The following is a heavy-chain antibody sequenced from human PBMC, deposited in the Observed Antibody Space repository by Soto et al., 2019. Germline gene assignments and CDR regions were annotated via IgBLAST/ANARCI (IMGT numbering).Heavy chain of an antibody. CDR3: AADWGVGATTGDAFDI. CDR1: GFTFTSSA. J-gene: IGHJ3*02. Sequence: ASVKVSCKASGFTFTSSAVQWVRQARGQRLEWIGWIVVGSGNTNYAQKFQERVTITRDMSTSTAYMELSSLRSEDTAVYYCAADWGVGATTGDAFDIWGQGTMVTVSS. CDR2: IVVGSGNT. D-gene: IGHD1-26*01. V-gene: IGHV1-58*01.